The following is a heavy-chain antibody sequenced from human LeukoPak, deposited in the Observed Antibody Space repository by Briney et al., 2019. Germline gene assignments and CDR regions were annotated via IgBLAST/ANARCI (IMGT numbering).Heavy chain of an antibody. V-gene: IGHV3-23*01. Sequence: GGSLRLSCAASGFIFKNHAMSWVRQAPGKGLEWVSATSGSGGTKFYADSVKGRFTISRDNSKNTLYLQMNSLRAEDTAVYYCAKEARITMIVVVITRFQHWGQGTLVTVSS. J-gene: IGHJ1*01. CDR3: AKEARITMIVVVITRFQH. CDR2: TSGSGGTK. CDR1: GFIFKNHA. D-gene: IGHD3-22*01.